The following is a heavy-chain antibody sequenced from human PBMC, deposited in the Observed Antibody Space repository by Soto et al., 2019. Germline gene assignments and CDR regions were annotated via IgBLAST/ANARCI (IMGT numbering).Heavy chain of an antibody. Sequence: SETLSLTCTVSGASLNSYNWTCIRQPPGKGLEWIGYIYYSRTTDYNPSLKSRVTISVDTSKNQFSLKLSSVTAADTAVYYCARGGYHLYGMEVWGQGTTLTVSS. CDR1: GASLNSYN. CDR3: ARGGYHLYGMEV. V-gene: IGHV4-59*12. D-gene: IGHD2-2*01. CDR2: IYYSRTT. J-gene: IGHJ6*02.